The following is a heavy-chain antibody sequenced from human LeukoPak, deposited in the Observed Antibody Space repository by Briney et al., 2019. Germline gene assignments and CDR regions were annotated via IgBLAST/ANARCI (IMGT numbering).Heavy chain of an antibody. V-gene: IGHV3-21*01. Sequence: GGSLRLSCAASGFTFNNYNMNWVRQAPGKALEWVSSITSSGAYIFYADSVKGRFTISRDNAKDSLYLQMNSLGPEDTAVYYCARDSGGSWHYYYYMAVWGKGTTVTVSS. D-gene: IGHD6-13*01. CDR3: ARDSGGSWHYYYYMAV. J-gene: IGHJ6*03. CDR2: ITSSGAYI. CDR1: GFTFNNYN.